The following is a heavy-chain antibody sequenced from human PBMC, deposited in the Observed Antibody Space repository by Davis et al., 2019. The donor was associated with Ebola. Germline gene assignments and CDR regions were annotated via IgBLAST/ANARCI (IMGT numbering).Heavy chain of an antibody. CDR2: IYRGGST. Sequence: GGSLRLSCAASGFTVSSTYMSWVRQAPGKGLEWVSVIYRGGSTYYTDSGKGRFTISRDNSKNTLDLQMNSLRPEDTAVYYCVKTRSNWWNDALEIWGRGTMVIVSS. CDR1: GFTVSSTY. J-gene: IGHJ3*02. V-gene: IGHV3-53*05. CDR3: VKTRSNWWNDALEI. D-gene: IGHD2-8*02.